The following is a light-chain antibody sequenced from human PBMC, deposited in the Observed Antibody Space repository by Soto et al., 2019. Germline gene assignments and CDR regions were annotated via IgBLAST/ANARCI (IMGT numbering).Light chain of an antibody. CDR2: DVS. Sequence: DIQMTQSPSTLSASVGDRVTITCRASQSIGDSLAWYQQKPGKAPYLLISDVSSLERGVPSRFSGSGSGTEFTLTISSLEPEDFAVYYCQQRSNWPRITFGQGTRLEIK. J-gene: IGKJ5*01. CDR1: QSIGDS. CDR3: QQRSNWPRIT. V-gene: IGKV1-5*01.